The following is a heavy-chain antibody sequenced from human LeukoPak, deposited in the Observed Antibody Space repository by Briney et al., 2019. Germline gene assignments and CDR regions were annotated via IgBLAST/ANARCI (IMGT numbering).Heavy chain of an antibody. V-gene: IGHV4-34*01. CDR3: ARRVRGVNDAFDI. J-gene: IGHJ3*02. CDR1: GGSFSDYY. Sequence: PSETLSLTCAVYGGSFSDYYWSWIRQPPGKGLEWIGEINHSGSTNYNPSLKSRVTILVDTPKNHFSLRLSSVTAADTAVYYCARRVRGVNDAFDIWGQGTMVTVSS. CDR2: INHSGST. D-gene: IGHD3-10*01.